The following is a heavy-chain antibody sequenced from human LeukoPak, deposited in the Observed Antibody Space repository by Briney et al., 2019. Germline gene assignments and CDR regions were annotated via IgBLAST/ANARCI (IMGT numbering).Heavy chain of an antibody. Sequence: SETLSLTCTVSGASISGYYWSWIRQPPGMGLEWIGNIYCGGSANYNPSLKSRVTISVDTSKNHFSLKMTSMTAADTAVYYCARLAGGSGLDYWGQGTLVTVSS. D-gene: IGHD6-19*01. V-gene: IGHV4-59*01. CDR2: IYCGGSA. J-gene: IGHJ4*02. CDR3: ARLAGGSGLDY. CDR1: GASISGYY.